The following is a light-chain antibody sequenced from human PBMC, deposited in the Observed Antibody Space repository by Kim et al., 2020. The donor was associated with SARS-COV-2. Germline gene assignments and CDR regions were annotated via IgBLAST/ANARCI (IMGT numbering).Light chain of an antibody. V-gene: IGKV3-11*01. CDR2: DAS. J-gene: IGKJ5*01. CDR1: QGVTTY. CDR3: QQRANWPIT. Sequence: IVLTQSPATLSLSPGERATLSCRASQGVTTYLAWYQQKPGQSPRLLIYDASTRATGIPARFSGSGYGTDFTLTISSLEPEDFAVYYCQQRANWPITFGQGTRLEIK.